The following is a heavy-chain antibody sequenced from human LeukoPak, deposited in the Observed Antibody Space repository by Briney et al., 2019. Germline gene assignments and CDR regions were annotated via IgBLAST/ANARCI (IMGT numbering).Heavy chain of an antibody. CDR1: GFTVSSNY. V-gene: IGHV3-23*01. CDR3: AKVARPRGSFDY. J-gene: IGHJ4*02. D-gene: IGHD6-6*01. Sequence: GGSLRLSCAASGFTVSSNYMSWVRQAPGKGLEWVSAISGSGGSTYYADSVKGRFTISRDNSKNTLYLQMNSLRAEDTAVYYCAKVARPRGSFDYWGQGTLVTVSS. CDR2: ISGSGGST.